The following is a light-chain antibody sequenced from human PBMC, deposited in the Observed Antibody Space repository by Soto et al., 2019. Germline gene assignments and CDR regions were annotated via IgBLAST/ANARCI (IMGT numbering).Light chain of an antibody. V-gene: IGKV4-1*01. Sequence: DIVMTQSTDSLAVSLGDRATINCKSSQSVLYSSNNKNYLAWYQQKPGQPPKLLIYWASTRESGVPDRFSGSGSGTDFTLTISSLPAEEVAVYYCQQYYSSLVTFGGGTKVEIK. J-gene: IGKJ4*01. CDR2: WAS. CDR3: QQYYSSLVT. CDR1: QSVLYSSNNKNY.